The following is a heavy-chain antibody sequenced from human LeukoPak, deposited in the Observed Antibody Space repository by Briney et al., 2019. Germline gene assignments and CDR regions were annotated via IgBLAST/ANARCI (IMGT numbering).Heavy chain of an antibody. CDR2: IKQDGSEK. J-gene: IGHJ4*02. Sequence: GGSLRLSCAASGFTFSSYWMSWVRQAPGKGLEWVANIKQDGSEKYYVDSVKGRFTISRDNAKNSLYLQMNSLRAEDTAVYYCARARGLRYFTKHNLKYYFDYWGQGTLVTVSS. CDR3: ARARGLRYFTKHNLKYYFDY. D-gene: IGHD3-9*01. V-gene: IGHV3-7*01. CDR1: GFTFSSYW.